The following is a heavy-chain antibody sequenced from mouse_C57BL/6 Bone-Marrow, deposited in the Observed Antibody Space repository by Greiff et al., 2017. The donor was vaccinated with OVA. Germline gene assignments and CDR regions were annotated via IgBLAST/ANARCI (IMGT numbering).Heavy chain of an antibody. V-gene: IGHV1-50*01. D-gene: IGHD3-2*02. J-gene: IGHJ3*01. CDR2: IDPSDSYT. CDR3: ARDSSGYGAWFAY. Sequence: QVQLQQPGAELVKPGASVKLSCKASGYTFTSYWMQWVKQRPGQGLEWIGEIDPSDSYTNYNQKFKGKATLTVDTSSSTAYMQLSSLTSEDSAVYYCARDSSGYGAWFAYWGQGTLVTVSA. CDR1: GYTFTSYW.